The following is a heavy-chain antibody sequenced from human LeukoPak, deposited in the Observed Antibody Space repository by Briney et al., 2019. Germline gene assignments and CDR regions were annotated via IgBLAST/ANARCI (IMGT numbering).Heavy chain of an antibody. D-gene: IGHD2-21*02. CDR1: GFTFSSYS. V-gene: IGHV3-48*01. Sequence: GGSLRLSCAASGFTFSSYSMNWVRQAPGKGLEWVSYISSSSTIYYADSVKGRFTISRDNSKSTLFLQMNSLRAEDTAVYYCAHRSGLLSYYFDYWGPGTLVTVSS. CDR2: ISSSSTI. J-gene: IGHJ4*02. CDR3: AHRSGLLSYYFDY.